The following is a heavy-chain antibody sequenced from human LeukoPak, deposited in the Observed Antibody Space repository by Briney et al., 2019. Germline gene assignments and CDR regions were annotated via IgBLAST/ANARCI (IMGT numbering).Heavy chain of an antibody. Sequence: SETLSLTCTVSGGSISSYYWSWIRQPPGKGLEWIGYIYHSGSTYYNPSLKSRVTISVDRSKNQFSLKLSSVTAADTAVYYCARDAIGPFDYWGQGTLVTVSS. CDR3: ARDAIGPFDY. CDR1: GGSISSYY. CDR2: IYHSGST. D-gene: IGHD3-22*01. V-gene: IGHV4-59*12. J-gene: IGHJ4*02.